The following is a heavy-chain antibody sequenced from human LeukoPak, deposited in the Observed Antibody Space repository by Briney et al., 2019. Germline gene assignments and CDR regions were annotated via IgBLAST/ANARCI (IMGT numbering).Heavy chain of an antibody. D-gene: IGHD6-19*01. CDR2: IDPSGGST. CDR3: ARDQERSGWYGWFDP. Sequence: ASVKVSCKASGYTFTSYYMHWVRQAPGQGLEWMGIIDPSGGSTSYAQKFQGRVTMTRDTSTSTVYMELSSLRSEDTAMYYCARDQERSGWYGWFDPWGQGTLVTVSS. J-gene: IGHJ5*02. V-gene: IGHV1-46*01. CDR1: GYTFTSYY.